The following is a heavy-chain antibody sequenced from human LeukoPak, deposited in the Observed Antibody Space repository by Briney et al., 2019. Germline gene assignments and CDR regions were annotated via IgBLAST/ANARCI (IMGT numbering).Heavy chain of an antibody. D-gene: IGHD3-16*01. CDR3: AKRPRAENYDYVWGSSSYSYYMDV. Sequence: GGSLRLSCAASGFTFSNYAMNWVRQAPGKGLEWVAFIRYEGSTKYYADSVKGRFTISRDNSKNTLYLQMNSLRTEDTAVYYCAKRPRAENYDYVWGSSSYSYYMDVWGKGTTVTISS. CDR1: GFTFSNYA. J-gene: IGHJ6*03. CDR2: IRYEGSTK. V-gene: IGHV3-30*02.